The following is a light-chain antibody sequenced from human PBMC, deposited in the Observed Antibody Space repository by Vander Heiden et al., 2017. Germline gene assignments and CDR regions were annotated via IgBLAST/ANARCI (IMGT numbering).Light chain of an antibody. J-gene: IGKJ1*01. CDR2: DAS. V-gene: IGKV3-11*01. CDR1: QSVSSY. CDR3: QQRSSGVT. Sequence: EIVLTQSPATLSLSPGERATLSCRASQSVSSYLAWYQQKPGQAPRLLIYDASIRATSIPARFSGSGSGTDFTLTISSLEPEDFAVYYCQQRSSGVTFGQGTKVEIK.